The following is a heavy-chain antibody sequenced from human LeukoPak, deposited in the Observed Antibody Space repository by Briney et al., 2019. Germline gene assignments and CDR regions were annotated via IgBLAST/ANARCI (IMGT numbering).Heavy chain of an antibody. V-gene: IGHV3-9*01. CDR1: GFTFDDYA. Sequence: PGGSLRLSCAASGFTFDDYAMHWVRQAPGKGLEWVSGISWNSGSIGYADSVKGRFTISRDNAKNSLYLQMNSLRAEDTALYYCAKGIAAAGLYYFDYWGQGTLVTASS. J-gene: IGHJ4*02. CDR3: AKGIAAAGLYYFDY. D-gene: IGHD6-13*01. CDR2: ISWNSGSI.